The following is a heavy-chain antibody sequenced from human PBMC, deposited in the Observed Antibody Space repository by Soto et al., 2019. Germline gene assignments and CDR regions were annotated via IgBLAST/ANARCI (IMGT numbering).Heavy chain of an antibody. V-gene: IGHV3-23*01. CDR2: IGSRGGDT. J-gene: IGHJ4*02. D-gene: IGHD2-2*01. CDR1: GFTFSGYG. CDR3: AKSRPAGPAVNFDY. Sequence: GGSRRLSCAGSGFTFSGYGMTWVRQAPGEGLEWVASIGSRGGDTYYAESVKGRFTISRDYSQNTVSLQMNSLRAEDTAAYFCAKSRPAGPAVNFDYWGQGTLVTVSS.